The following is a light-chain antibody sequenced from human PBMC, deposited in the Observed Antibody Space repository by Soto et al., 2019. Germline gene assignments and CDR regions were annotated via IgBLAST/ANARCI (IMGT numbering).Light chain of an antibody. CDR3: QQFNNWPPWT. J-gene: IGKJ1*01. CDR1: QSISIN. Sequence: DIVMTQSPATLSVSPGERVTLSCRASQSISINLAWYQQKPGQAPRLLIYGASTRATGIPARFSGSGSGTEFTLTISSLQSEDCAVYYCQQFNNWPPWTFGPGTKVVIK. V-gene: IGKV3-15*01. CDR2: GAS.